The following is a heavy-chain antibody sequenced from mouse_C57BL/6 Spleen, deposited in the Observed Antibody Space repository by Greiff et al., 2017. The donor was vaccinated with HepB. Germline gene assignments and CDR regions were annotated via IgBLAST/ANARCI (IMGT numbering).Heavy chain of an antibody. CDR3: ARVDSSGYGY. Sequence: VQLQQSGPGLVKPSQSLSLTCSVTGYSITSGYYWNWIRQFPGNKLEWMGYISYDGSNNYNPSLKNRISITRDTSKNQFFLKLNSVTTEDTATYYCARVDSSGYGYWGQGTTLTVSS. V-gene: IGHV3-6*01. CDR2: ISYDGSN. J-gene: IGHJ2*01. D-gene: IGHD3-2*02. CDR1: GYSITSGYY.